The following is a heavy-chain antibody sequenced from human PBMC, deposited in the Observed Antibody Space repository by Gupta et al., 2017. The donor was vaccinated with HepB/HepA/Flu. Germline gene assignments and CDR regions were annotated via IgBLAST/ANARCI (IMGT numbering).Heavy chain of an antibody. CDR2: ISAYNGRT. Sequence: QVQLVQSGAEVKNPGASVKLSCKASGYTFTNYGFTWVRQAPGQWLEWIGWISAYNGRTDYVQKLQGRVSMTTDPSTTTAYMELRSLRSDDTAVYYCGRWGPMYYYMDVWGKGTTVTVSS. J-gene: IGHJ6*03. CDR1: GYTFTNYG. D-gene: IGHD2-2*01. V-gene: IGHV1-18*01. CDR3: GRWGPMYYYMDV.